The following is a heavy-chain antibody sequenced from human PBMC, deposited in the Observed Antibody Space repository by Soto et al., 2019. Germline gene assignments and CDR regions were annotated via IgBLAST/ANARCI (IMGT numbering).Heavy chain of an antibody. J-gene: IGHJ3*02. CDR2: INHSGST. Sequence: SETLSLTCAVYGGSFSGYYWSWIRQPPGKGLEWIGEINHSGSTNYNPSLKSRVTISVDTSKNQFSLKLSSVTAADTAVYYCARAATTVTLDAFDIWGQGTMVTVSS. CDR1: GGSFSGYY. D-gene: IGHD4-17*01. CDR3: ARAATTVTLDAFDI. V-gene: IGHV4-34*01.